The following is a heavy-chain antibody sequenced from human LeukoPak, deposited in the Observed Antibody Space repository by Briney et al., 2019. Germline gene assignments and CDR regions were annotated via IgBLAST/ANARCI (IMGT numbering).Heavy chain of an antibody. J-gene: IGHJ3*02. CDR1: GGSISSSN. D-gene: IGHD2-21*01. CDR3: ARSVSWGLLVRDDAFDI. Sequence: SETLSLTCTVSGGSISSSNWIWIRQPPGKGLEWIGYIHYSGSTNYNPSLKSRVTTSVDTSKKQFSLKLRSVTAADTAVYYRARSVSWGLLVRDDAFDIWGQGTMVTVSS. CDR2: IHYSGST. V-gene: IGHV4-59*08.